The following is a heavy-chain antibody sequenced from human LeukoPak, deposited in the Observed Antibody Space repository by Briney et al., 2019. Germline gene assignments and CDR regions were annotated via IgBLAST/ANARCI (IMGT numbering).Heavy chain of an antibody. Sequence: PSETLSLTCTVSGVSISSSSYYWGWIRQPPGKGLEWIGSIYYSGSTYYNPSLKSRVTISVDTSKNQFSLKLSSVTAADTAVYYCGSKYSYGLLSWDYWGQGTLVTVSS. CDR3: GSKYSYGLLSWDY. V-gene: IGHV4-39*07. J-gene: IGHJ4*02. D-gene: IGHD5-18*01. CDR1: GVSISSSSYY. CDR2: IYYSGST.